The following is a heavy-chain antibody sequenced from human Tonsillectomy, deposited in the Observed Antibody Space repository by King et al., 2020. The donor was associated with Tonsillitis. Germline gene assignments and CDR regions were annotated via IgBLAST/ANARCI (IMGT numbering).Heavy chain of an antibody. V-gene: IGHV4-39*01. D-gene: IGHD1-26*01. J-gene: IGHJ4*02. CDR2: MYNTGTT. CDR1: GGSISTSDQY. Sequence: LQLQESGPGVVKPSETLSLTCTVSGGSISTSDQYWAWIRQPPGKGLEWIGDMYNTGTTFYNPSLKSRITISGGTSENRFSLKLSSVTAADTAVYFCARYVSGSFDYWGQGALVTVSS. CDR3: ARYVSGSFDY.